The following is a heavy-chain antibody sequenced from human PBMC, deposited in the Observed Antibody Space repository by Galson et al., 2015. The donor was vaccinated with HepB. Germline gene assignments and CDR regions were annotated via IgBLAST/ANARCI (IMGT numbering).Heavy chain of an antibody. Sequence: SLRLSCAASGFTFSSYGMHWVRQAPGKGLEWVAVIWYDGSNKYYADSVKGRFTISRDNSKNTLYLQMNSLRAEDTAVYYCAKDSARPDYDILTGYYGSYYYYGMGVWGQGTTVTVSS. CDR2: IWYDGSNK. V-gene: IGHV3-33*06. J-gene: IGHJ6*02. CDR1: GFTFSSYG. CDR3: AKDSARPDYDILTGYYGSYYYYGMGV. D-gene: IGHD3-9*01.